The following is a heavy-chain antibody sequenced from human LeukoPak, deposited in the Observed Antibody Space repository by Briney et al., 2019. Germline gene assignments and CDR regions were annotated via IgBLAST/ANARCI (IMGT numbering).Heavy chain of an antibody. CDR1: GFTFSSYA. Sequence: GASLRLSCAASGFTFSSYAMSWVRQAPGKGLEWVSAISGSGGSTYYADSVKGRSTISRDNSKNTLYLQMNSLRAEDTAVYYCAKSTAMVTSFDYWGQGTLVTVSS. CDR3: AKSTAMVTSFDY. CDR2: ISGSGGST. D-gene: IGHD5-18*01. J-gene: IGHJ4*02. V-gene: IGHV3-23*01.